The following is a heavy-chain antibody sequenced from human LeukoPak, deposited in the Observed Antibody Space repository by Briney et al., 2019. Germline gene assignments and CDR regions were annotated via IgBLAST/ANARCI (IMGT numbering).Heavy chain of an antibody. D-gene: IGHD3-10*01. Sequence: PGGSLRLSCAVSGFTVSGNYITWVRQAPGKGLEWVSVIYANGNTYYADSMQGRLTISRDKSKNTVFLQMNSLRAEDTAMYYCARVGEGELGNRFDPWGQGTLVTVSS. V-gene: IGHV3-53*01. CDR3: ARVGEGELGNRFDP. CDR2: IYANGNT. CDR1: GFTVSGNY. J-gene: IGHJ5*02.